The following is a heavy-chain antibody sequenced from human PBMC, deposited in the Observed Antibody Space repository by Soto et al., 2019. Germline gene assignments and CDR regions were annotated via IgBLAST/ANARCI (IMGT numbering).Heavy chain of an antibody. J-gene: IGHJ4*02. D-gene: IGHD2-21*01. CDR1: GFRFDEYA. CDR2: ISWDSGSM. V-gene: IGHV3-9*01. CDR3: ARIVTRPSLVPVFDQ. Sequence: QLVESGGGLVRPGRSLRLSCVASGFRFDEYAIHWVRQAPGKGLEWGSGISWDSGSMNYAGSVRGRFTVSRDNAKKSLYLHMPSLRSEDTAFYYCARIVTRPSLVPVFDQWGQGALVSVSS.